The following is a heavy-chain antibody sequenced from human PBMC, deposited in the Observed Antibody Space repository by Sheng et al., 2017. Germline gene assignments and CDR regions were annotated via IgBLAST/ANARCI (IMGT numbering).Heavy chain of an antibody. D-gene: IGHD2-2*02. CDR2: ISAYNGNT. CDR3: ALLKYQLLYGHYYYYMDV. J-gene: IGHJ6*03. CDR1: GYTFTSYG. V-gene: IGHV1-18*01. Sequence: QVQLVQSGAEVKKPGASVKVSCKASGYTFTSYGISWVRQAPGQGLEWMGWISAYNGNTNYAQKLQGRVTMTTDTSTSTAYMELRSLRSDDTAVYYCALLKYQLLYGHYYYYMDVWGQGTTVTVSS.